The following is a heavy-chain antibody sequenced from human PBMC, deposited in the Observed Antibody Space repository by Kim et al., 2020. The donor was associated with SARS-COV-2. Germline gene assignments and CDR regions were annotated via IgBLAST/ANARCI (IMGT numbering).Heavy chain of an antibody. D-gene: IGHD3-22*01. J-gene: IGHJ4*02. CDR3: ARIRYYYDSSGYLDY. V-gene: IGHV2-70*01. Sequence: TSLKTRLTISKDTSKNQVVLTMTNMDPVDTATYYCARIRYYYDSSGYLDYWGQGTLVTVSS.